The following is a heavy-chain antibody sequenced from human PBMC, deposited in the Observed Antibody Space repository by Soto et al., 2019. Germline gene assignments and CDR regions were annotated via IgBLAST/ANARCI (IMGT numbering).Heavy chain of an antibody. Sequence: ASVKVSCKASGYTFTCYDINWVRQATGQGLEWMGWMNPNSGNTGYAQKFQGRVTMTRNTSISTAYMELSSLRSEDTAVYYCARGLLLWFGEKSYAFDIWGQGTMVTVSS. CDR1: GYTFTCYD. CDR3: ARGLLLWFGEKSYAFDI. J-gene: IGHJ3*02. V-gene: IGHV1-8*01. D-gene: IGHD3-10*01. CDR2: MNPNSGNT.